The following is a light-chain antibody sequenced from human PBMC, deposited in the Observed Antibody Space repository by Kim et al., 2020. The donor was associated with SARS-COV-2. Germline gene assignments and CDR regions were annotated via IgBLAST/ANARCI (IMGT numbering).Light chain of an antibody. Sequence: ATLSMSPGERATLSCRASQSVGTYLAWYQQKPGQAPRLLIYDASKRATGIPARFRGSGSGTDFTLTIGTLEPEDSAVYYCQQRGKFGQGTRLEIK. CDR1: QSVGTY. J-gene: IGKJ5*01. CDR2: DAS. CDR3: QQRGK. V-gene: IGKV3-11*01.